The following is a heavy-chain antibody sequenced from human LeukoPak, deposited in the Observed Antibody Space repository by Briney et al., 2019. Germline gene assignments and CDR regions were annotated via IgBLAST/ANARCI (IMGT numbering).Heavy chain of an antibody. D-gene: IGHD1-26*01. CDR1: GGSISSYY. V-gene: IGHV4-59*01. CDR2: IYYSGST. Sequence: ETLSLTCTVPGGSISSYYWSWIRQPPGKGLEWIGYIYYSGSTSYNPSPKSRVTISVDTSKNQFSLKLRSVTAADTAVYYCARYSGSYPHDAFEIWGQGTMVTVSS. CDR3: ARYSGSYPHDAFEI. J-gene: IGHJ3*02.